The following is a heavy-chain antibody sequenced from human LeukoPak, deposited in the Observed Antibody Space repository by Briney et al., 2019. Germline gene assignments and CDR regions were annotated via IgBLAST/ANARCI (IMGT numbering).Heavy chain of an antibody. CDR3: ASYSRRGLLYSSSWYFDY. V-gene: IGHV4-59*01. Sequence: PSETLSLTYTVSGGSISSYYWSWIRQPPGKGLEWIGYIYYSGSTNYNPSLKGRVTISVDTSKNQFSLKPSSVTAADTAVYYCASYSRRGLLYSSSWYFDYWGQGTLVTVSS. CDR2: IYYSGST. J-gene: IGHJ4*02. D-gene: IGHD6-13*01. CDR1: GGSISSYY.